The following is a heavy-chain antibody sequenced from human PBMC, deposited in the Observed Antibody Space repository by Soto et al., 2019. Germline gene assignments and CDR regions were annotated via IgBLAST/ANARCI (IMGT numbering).Heavy chain of an antibody. CDR2: IKGDETST. CDR1: GFTFSNYW. D-gene: IGHD2-2*01. J-gene: IGHJ4*02. Sequence: EVQLVESGGGPAQFGGSLRLSCAASGFTFSNYWMHWVRQVPGKGLVWVSRIKGDETSTGYADSVKGRFTILRDIVKNTMYLQMNSLRAEETAVYYCSIGVSGCYGFESWGPGKLFTVSS. CDR3: SIGVSGCYGFES. V-gene: IGHV3-74*01.